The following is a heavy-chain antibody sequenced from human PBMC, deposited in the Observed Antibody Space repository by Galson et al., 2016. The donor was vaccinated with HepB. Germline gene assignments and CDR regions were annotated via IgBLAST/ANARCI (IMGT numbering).Heavy chain of an antibody. CDR3: ARDSDCSGGNCYFDS. Sequence: SVKVSCKASGYTFTSYAISWVRQAPGQGLEWMGWISANNGNTNYAQKLQGRVTMTTDTFTSTAYMELRSLRSDDTAVYYCARDSDCSGGNCYFDSWGQGTLVTVSS. CDR1: GYTFTSYA. V-gene: IGHV1-18*01. CDR2: ISANNGNT. D-gene: IGHD2-15*01. J-gene: IGHJ4*03.